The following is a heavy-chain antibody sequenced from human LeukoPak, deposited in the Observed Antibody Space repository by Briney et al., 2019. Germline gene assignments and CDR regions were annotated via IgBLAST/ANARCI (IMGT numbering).Heavy chain of an antibody. CDR1: GDSVSSNSGA. CDR3: ARDLPGTQLSAEWNDGGYFDY. Sequence: SQTLSLTCAISGDSVSSNSGAWNWIRQSPSRGLEWLGRTYYRSKWYNDYAVSVKSRITINPDTSKNQFSLQLNSVTPEDTAVYYCARDLPGTQLSAEWNDGGYFDYWGQGTLVTVSS. J-gene: IGHJ4*02. D-gene: IGHD1-1*01. V-gene: IGHV6-1*01. CDR2: TYYRSKWYN.